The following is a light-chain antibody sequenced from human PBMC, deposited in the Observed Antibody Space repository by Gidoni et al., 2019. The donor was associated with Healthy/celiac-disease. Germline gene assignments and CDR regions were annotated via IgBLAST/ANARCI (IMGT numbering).Light chain of an antibody. CDR2: TDS. Sequence: SYELTQPPSVSVSPGQTARITCSGDALPKQYAYWYQQKPGQAPVLVIYTDSERPSGIPERFSGSSSGTTVTLTISGVQAEDEADYYCQSADSPGVVFGGGTKLTVL. V-gene: IGLV3-25*03. CDR3: QSADSPGVV. J-gene: IGLJ2*01. CDR1: ALPKQY.